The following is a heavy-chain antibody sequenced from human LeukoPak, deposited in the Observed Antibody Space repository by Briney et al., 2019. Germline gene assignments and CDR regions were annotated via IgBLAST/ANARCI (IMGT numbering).Heavy chain of an antibody. D-gene: IGHD3-22*01. V-gene: IGHV1-8*01. CDR2: VNPNSGNT. J-gene: IGHJ4*02. CDR1: GYTFTSYD. Sequence: ASVKVSCKASGYTFTSYDINWVRQATGQGLEWMGWVNPNSGNTGYAQKFQGRVTMTRNTSISTAYMELSSLRSEDTAVYYCALYYDSSPGYFDYWGQGTLVTVSS. CDR3: ALYYDSSPGYFDY.